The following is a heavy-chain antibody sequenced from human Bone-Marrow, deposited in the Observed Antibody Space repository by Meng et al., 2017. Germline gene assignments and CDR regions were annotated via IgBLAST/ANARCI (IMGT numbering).Heavy chain of an antibody. CDR2: IWYDGSNK. J-gene: IGHJ4*02. CDR3: ARDHFFPYYAAYYFDY. CDR1: GFTFSSYG. Sequence: GESLKISCAASGFTFSSYGMHWVRQAPGKGLEWVAVIWYDGSNKYYADSVKGRFTISRDNSKNTLYLQMNSLRAEDTAVYYCARDHFFPYYAAYYFDYWGQGTLVTSSS. V-gene: IGHV3-33*01. D-gene: IGHD3-22*01.